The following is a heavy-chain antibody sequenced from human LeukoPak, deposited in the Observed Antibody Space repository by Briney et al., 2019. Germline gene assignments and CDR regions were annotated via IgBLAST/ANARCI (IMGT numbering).Heavy chain of an antibody. CDR2: IIGGAGST. D-gene: IGHD3-16*02. J-gene: IGHJ4*02. Sequence: GGSLRLSCAASGFSFSSHGMSWVRQAPGKGLEWVSGIIGGAGSTYYADSVKGRFTISGDNSKNTLYLQMNSLRAEDTAVYYCAKLGGVWGSYRPEIFDYWGQGTLVTVSS. V-gene: IGHV3-23*01. CDR1: GFSFSSHG. CDR3: AKLGGVWGSYRPEIFDY.